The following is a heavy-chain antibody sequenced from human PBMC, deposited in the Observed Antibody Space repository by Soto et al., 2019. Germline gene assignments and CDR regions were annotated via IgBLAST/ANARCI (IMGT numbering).Heavy chain of an antibody. V-gene: IGHV3-30*18. CDR1: GFTFSSYG. J-gene: IGHJ4*02. Sequence: GGSLRLSCAASGFTFSSYGMHWVRQAPGKGLEWVAVISYDGSNKYYADSVKGRFTISRDNSKNTLYLQMNSLRAEDTAVYYCEKDSPPITGRPYFDYWGQGTLVTVSS. CDR2: ISYDGSNK. CDR3: EKDSPPITGRPYFDY. D-gene: IGHD1-20*01.